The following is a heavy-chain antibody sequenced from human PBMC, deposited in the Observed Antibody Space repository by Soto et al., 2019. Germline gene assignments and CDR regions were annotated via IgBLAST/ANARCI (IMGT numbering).Heavy chain of an antibody. D-gene: IGHD6-19*01. CDR3: ARDLQWLENGNWFDP. J-gene: IGHJ5*02. CDR1: GGTFSSYA. CDR2: IIPIFGTA. V-gene: IGHV1-69*13. Sequence: SVKVSCKASGGTFSSYAISWVRQAPGQGLEWMGGIIPIFGTANYAQKFQGRVTITADESTSTAYMELSSLRSEDTAVYYCARDLQWLENGNWFDPWGQGTLVTVSS.